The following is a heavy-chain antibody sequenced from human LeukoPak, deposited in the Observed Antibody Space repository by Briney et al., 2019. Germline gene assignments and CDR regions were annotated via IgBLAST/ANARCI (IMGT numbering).Heavy chain of an antibody. CDR2: INSDGSST. D-gene: IGHD5-24*01. V-gene: IGHV3-74*01. CDR1: GFTFSSYW. Sequence: GGSLRLSCAASGFTFSSYWMHWVRQAPGKGLVWVSRINSDGSSTTYADSVEGRFTISRDNAKNTLYLQMNSLRDEDTALYYCARSNDYNSRNVFNYWGQGTLVTVSS. CDR3: ARSNDYNSRNVFNY. J-gene: IGHJ4*02.